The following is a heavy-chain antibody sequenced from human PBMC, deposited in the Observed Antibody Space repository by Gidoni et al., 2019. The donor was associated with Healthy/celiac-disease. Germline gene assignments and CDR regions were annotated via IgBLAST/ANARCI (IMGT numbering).Heavy chain of an antibody. CDR3: ARGEGNFDY. Sequence: QVQLVESGGGVVQPGRSLRLSCAASGFTFSSYGMPWVRQAQGKGLEWVAVIWYDGSNKYYADSVKGRFTNSRDNSKNTLYLQMNSLRAEDTAVYYCARGEGNFDYWGQGTLVTVSS. CDR2: IWYDGSNK. V-gene: IGHV3-33*01. D-gene: IGHD1-26*01. J-gene: IGHJ4*02. CDR1: GFTFSSYG.